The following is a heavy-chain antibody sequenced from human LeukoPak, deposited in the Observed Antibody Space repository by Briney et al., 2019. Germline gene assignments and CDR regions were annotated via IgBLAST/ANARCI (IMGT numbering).Heavy chain of an antibody. Sequence: SVKVSCTASGGTFSSYAISWVRQAPGQGLEWMGGIIPIFGTANYAQKFQGRVTITADESTSTAYMELSSLRSEDTAVYYCARDDPGRYCSSTSCYVNWFDPWGQGTLVTVSS. J-gene: IGHJ5*02. CDR3: ARDDPGRYCSSTSCYVNWFDP. CDR2: IIPIFGTA. D-gene: IGHD2-2*01. CDR1: GGTFSSYA. V-gene: IGHV1-69*13.